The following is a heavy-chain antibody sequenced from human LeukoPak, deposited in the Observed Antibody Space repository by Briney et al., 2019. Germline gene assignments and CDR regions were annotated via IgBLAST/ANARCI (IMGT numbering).Heavy chain of an antibody. CDR2: ISSSGSTI. CDR1: RFTFSNYG. CDR3: ARDRAAAYYYDSSGYLDY. D-gene: IGHD3-22*01. J-gene: IGHJ4*02. Sequence: GGSLRLSCAASRFTFSNYGVNWVRQAPGKGLEWVSYISSSGSTIYYADSVKGRFAISRDNAKNSLYLQMNSLRAEDTAVYYCARDRAAAYYYDSSGYLDYWGQGTLVTVSS. V-gene: IGHV3-48*04.